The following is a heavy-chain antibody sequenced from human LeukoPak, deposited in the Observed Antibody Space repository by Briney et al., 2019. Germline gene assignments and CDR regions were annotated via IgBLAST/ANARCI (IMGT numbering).Heavy chain of an antibody. Sequence: ASVKVSCKVSGYTLTELSMHWVRQAPGKGLEWMGGFDPEDGETIYAQKFQGRVTMTEDTSTDTAYMELSSLRSEDTAVYYCARDLGWFGELGTWFDPWGQGTLVTVSS. CDR2: FDPEDGET. D-gene: IGHD3-10*01. CDR3: ARDLGWFGELGTWFDP. CDR1: GYTLTELS. J-gene: IGHJ5*02. V-gene: IGHV1-24*01.